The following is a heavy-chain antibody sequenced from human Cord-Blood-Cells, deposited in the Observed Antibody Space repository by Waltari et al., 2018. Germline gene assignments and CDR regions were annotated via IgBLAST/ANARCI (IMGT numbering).Heavy chain of an antibody. J-gene: IGHJ4*02. CDR2: INPGGGST. CDR1: GYPFTSYY. CDR3: ASKGEYSSSSFDY. Sequence: QVQLVQSGAEVKKPGASVKVSCKASGYPFTSYYLHWVRQAPGQGLEWMGRINPGGGSTSYAQKFQGRVTMTRDTSTSTVYMELSSLRSEDTAVYYCASKGEYSSSSFDYWGQGTLVTVSS. V-gene: IGHV1-46*01. D-gene: IGHD6-6*01.